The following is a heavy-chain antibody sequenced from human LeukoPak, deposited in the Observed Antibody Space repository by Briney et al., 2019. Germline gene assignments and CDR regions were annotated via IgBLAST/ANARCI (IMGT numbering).Heavy chain of an antibody. Sequence: PGGSLRLSCAASGFTFKSYEMNWVRQAPGKGLEWVSYISSSGSTIYYADSVKGRFTISRDNAKNSLYLQMNSLRAEDTAVYYCARVITSRFFDYWGQGTLVTVSS. CDR3: ARVITSRFFDY. D-gene: IGHD3-10*01. CDR1: GFTFKSYE. CDR2: ISSSGSTI. J-gene: IGHJ4*02. V-gene: IGHV3-48*03.